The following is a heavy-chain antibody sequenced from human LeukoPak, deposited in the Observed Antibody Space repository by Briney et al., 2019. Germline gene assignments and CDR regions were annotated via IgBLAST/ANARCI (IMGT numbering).Heavy chain of an antibody. Sequence: KPSETLSLTCAVYGGSFGGYYWSWIRQPPGKGLEWIGEINHSGSTNYNPSLKSRVTISVDTSKNQFSLKLSSVTAADTAVYYCASAYYDSSGYFDYWGQGTLVTVSP. CDR2: INHSGST. V-gene: IGHV4-34*01. J-gene: IGHJ4*02. D-gene: IGHD3-22*01. CDR1: GGSFGGYY. CDR3: ASAYYDSSGYFDY.